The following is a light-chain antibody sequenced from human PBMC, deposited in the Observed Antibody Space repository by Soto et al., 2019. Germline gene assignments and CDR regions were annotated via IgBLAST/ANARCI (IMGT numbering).Light chain of an antibody. CDR3: QQYSSYSRV. V-gene: IGKV1-5*03. CDR1: QSISSW. Sequence: DIQMTQSPSTLSASVGDRVTITCRASQSISSWLAWYQQKPGKAPKLLIYKASSLESGVPSRFSGSGSGTEFTLTISSRQPDDFANYYCQQYSSYSRVLGQGTKVEIK. CDR2: KAS. J-gene: IGKJ1*01.